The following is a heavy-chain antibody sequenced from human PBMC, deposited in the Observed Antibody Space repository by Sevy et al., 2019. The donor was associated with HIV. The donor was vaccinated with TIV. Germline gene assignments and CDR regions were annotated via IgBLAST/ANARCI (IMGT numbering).Heavy chain of an antibody. CDR1: GFIFTNYA. D-gene: IGHD3-10*01. J-gene: IGHJ4*02. CDR2: LSGSGAST. Sequence: GGSLRLSCAASGFIFTNYAMTWVRQAPGKGLEWVSGLSGSGASTYYADSVKDRFTISRDNSRNTLYLQMNSPRVEDTALYCCARQPVGQGDFDYWGQGTLVTVSS. V-gene: IGHV3-23*01. CDR3: ARQPVGQGDFDY.